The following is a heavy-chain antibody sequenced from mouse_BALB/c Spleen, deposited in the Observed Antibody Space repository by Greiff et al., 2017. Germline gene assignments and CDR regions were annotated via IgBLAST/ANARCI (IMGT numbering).Heavy chain of an antibody. CDR1: GFTFSSYA. CDR3: AREGLYRSFDY. J-gene: IGHJ2*01. Sequence: EVQGVESGGGLVKPGGSLKLSCAASGFTFSSYAMSWVRQSPEKRLEWVAEISSGGSYTYYPDTVTGRFTISRDNAKNTLYLEMSSLRSEDTAMYYCAREGLYRSFDYWGQGTTLTVSS. V-gene: IGHV5-9-4*01. D-gene: IGHD2-14*01. CDR2: ISSGGSYT.